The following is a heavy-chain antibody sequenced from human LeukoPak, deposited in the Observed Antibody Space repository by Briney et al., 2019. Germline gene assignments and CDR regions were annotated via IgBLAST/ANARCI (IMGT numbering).Heavy chain of an antibody. CDR3: ARKSPLPYDYVWGSYLSYYGMDV. Sequence: SETLSLTCAVYGGSFSGYYWSWIRQPPGKGLECIGEINRIESTNYNPSLKSRVTISVDTSKNQFSLKLSSVTAADTAVYYCARKSPLPYDYVWGSYLSYYGMDVWGQGTTVTVSS. J-gene: IGHJ6*02. V-gene: IGHV4-34*01. CDR2: INRIEST. D-gene: IGHD3-16*02. CDR1: GGSFSGYY.